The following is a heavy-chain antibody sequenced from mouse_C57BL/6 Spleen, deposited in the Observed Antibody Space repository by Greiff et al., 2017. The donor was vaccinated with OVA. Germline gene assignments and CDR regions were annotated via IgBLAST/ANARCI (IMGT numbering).Heavy chain of an antibody. J-gene: IGHJ2*01. V-gene: IGHV1-64*01. Sequence: QVQLQQPGAELVKPGASVKLSCKASGYTFTSYWMHWVKQRPGQCLEWIGMIHPNSGSTNYHEKFKSKTTLTGDKSSSTAYMQLSSLTSEDSAVYYCARSEAGTFDYWGQGTTLTVAS. CDR1: GYTFTSYW. CDR2: IHPNSGST. CDR3: ARSEAGTFDY. D-gene: IGHD4-1*01.